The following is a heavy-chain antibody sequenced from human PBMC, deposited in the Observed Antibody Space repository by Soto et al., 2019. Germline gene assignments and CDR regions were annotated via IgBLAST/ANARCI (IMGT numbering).Heavy chain of an antibody. CDR1: GFTFSSYS. J-gene: IGHJ6*03. Sequence: VQLVESGGGLVQPGGSLRLSCAASGFTFSSYSMNWVRQAPGKGLEWVSYISSSSSTIYYADSVKGRFTISRDNAKNTLYLQMNSLRAEDTAVYYCARAQGIAAAGTPYCYYYMDVWGKGTTVTVSS. V-gene: IGHV3-48*01. CDR3: ARAQGIAAAGTPYCYYYMDV. CDR2: ISSSSSTI. D-gene: IGHD6-13*01.